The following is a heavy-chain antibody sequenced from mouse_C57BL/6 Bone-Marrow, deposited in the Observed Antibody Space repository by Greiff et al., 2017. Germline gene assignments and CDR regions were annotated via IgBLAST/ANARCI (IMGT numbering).Heavy chain of an antibody. CDR1: GYTFTSYT. D-gene: IGHD1-1*01. CDR2: INPSSGYT. V-gene: IGHV1-4*01. CDR3: ARRNYYYAMDY. Sequence: VKLMESGAELARPGASVQMSCKASGYTFTSYTMHWVKQRPGQGLEWIGYINPSSGYTKYNQKFKDKATLTADKSSSTAYMQLSSLTSEDSAVYYCARRNYYYAMDYWGQGTSVTVSS. J-gene: IGHJ4*01.